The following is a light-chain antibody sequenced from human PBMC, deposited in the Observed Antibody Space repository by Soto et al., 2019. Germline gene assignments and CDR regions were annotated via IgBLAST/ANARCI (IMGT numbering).Light chain of an antibody. Sequence: QSALTQPRSVSGSPGQSVTISCTGSSSDIGGYNSVSWYQQHPGKAPKLMIYDVTKRPSGVPDRFSGSKSGNTASLTISGLQAEDESDCYCCSYAGSPYVFGTGTKVTVL. CDR2: DVT. CDR1: SSDIGGYNS. J-gene: IGLJ1*01. V-gene: IGLV2-11*01. CDR3: CSYAGSPYV.